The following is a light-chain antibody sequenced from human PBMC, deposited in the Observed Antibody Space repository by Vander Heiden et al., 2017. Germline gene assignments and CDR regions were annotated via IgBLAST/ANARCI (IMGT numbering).Light chain of an antibody. Sequence: EIVLTQSPATLPSSPGGRATLSCGASDSSIPLAWYQYIPGLAPRLLIYDTSTRATGIPDRFSGSGSGTDFTLTISRLEPEDSAVYYCHRYSASFWTFGPGTRVEVK. CDR2: DTS. CDR3: HRYSASFWT. CDR1: DSSIP. J-gene: IGKJ1*01. V-gene: IGKV3D-20*01.